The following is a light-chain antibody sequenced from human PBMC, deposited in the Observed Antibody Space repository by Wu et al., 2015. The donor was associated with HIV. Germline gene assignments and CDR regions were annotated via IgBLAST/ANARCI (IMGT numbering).Light chain of an antibody. CDR2: DTS. CDR3: QQYNDWPRHT. V-gene: IGKV3-15*01. J-gene: IGKJ2*01. Sequence: EIEMTQSPDTLSVSPGERATLFCRATQSVGNNLAWYRQKPGQAPRLLIYDTSIRATGTSGRFSGRGSGTDFTLTISSMQSEDFAVYYCQQYNDWPRHTFGQGTKVEIK. CDR1: QSVGNN.